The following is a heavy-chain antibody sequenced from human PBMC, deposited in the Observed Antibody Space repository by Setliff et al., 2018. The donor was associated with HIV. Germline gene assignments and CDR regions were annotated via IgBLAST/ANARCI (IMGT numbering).Heavy chain of an antibody. D-gene: IGHD2-15*01. Sequence: SETLSLTCTVSGGSISSYYWSWIRQPPGKGLEWIGYIYTSGSTNYNPSLKSRVTISLDTSKNQFSLKLTSVTAADTAVYYCARLSGVMSPEKGRFDPWGQGTLVTVS. V-gene: IGHV4-4*09. CDR2: IYTSGST. J-gene: IGHJ5*02. CDR3: ARLSGVMSPEKGRFDP. CDR1: GGSISSYY.